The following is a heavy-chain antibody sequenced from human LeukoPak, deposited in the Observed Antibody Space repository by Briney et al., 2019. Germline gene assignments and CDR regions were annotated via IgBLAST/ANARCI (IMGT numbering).Heavy chain of an antibody. CDR3: AKDYYDSSGYYSPAYYFDY. D-gene: IGHD3-22*01. CDR2: ISSSSTYT. Sequence: GGSLRLSCAASGFTFSDYYMSWIRQAPGKGLEWVSYISSSSTYTDYADSVKGRFTISRDNAKNTLYLQMNSLRAEDTAVYYCAKDYYDSSGYYSPAYYFDYWGQGTLVTVSS. V-gene: IGHV3-11*05. CDR1: GFTFSDYY. J-gene: IGHJ4*02.